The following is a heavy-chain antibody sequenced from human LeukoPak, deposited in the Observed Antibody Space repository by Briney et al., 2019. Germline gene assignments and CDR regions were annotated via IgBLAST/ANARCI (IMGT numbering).Heavy chain of an antibody. Sequence: GSSVKVSCKASGGTFSSYAISWVRQAPGQGLEWMGRIIPIFGTANYAQKFQGRVTITTDESTSTAYMELRSLRSDDTAVYYCARNYYGSGSYRLDYWGQGTLVTVSS. CDR3: ARNYYGSGSYRLDY. CDR2: IIPIFGTA. D-gene: IGHD3-10*01. CDR1: GGTFSSYA. J-gene: IGHJ4*02. V-gene: IGHV1-69*05.